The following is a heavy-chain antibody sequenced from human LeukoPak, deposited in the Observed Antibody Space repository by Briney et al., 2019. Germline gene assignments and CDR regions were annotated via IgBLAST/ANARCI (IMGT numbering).Heavy chain of an antibody. J-gene: IGHJ4*02. CDR3: ARGTSGSYLKYYFDY. D-gene: IGHD1-26*01. CDR1: GGSISSYY. Sequence: SETLSLTCTVSGGSISSYYWSWIRKPPGKGLEWIGYIYYSGSTNYNPSLKSRVTISGDTSKNQFSLKLSSVTAADTAVYYCARGTSGSYLKYYFDYWGQGTLVTVSS. V-gene: IGHV4-59*08. CDR2: IYYSGST.